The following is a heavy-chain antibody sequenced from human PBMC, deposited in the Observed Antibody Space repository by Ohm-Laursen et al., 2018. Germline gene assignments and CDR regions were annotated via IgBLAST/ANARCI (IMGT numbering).Heavy chain of an antibody. D-gene: IGHD2-15*01. Sequence: VKISCKASGGTFSSYAISWVRQAPGQGLEWMGGIIPILGTANYAQKFQGRVTITTDDSTSTAYMELSSLRSEDTAIYYCVRGCLGGSCYTLDYWGQGTLLTVSS. CDR2: IIPILGTA. J-gene: IGHJ4*02. V-gene: IGHV1-69*13. CDR3: VRGCLGGSCYTLDY. CDR1: GGTFSSYA.